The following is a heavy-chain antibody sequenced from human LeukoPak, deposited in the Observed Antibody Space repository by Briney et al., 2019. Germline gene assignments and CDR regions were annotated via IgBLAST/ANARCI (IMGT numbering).Heavy chain of an antibody. CDR1: GDTFSNYA. V-gene: IGHV1-69*06. CDR3: ARGREKHSSGWYRDAFDI. J-gene: IGHJ3*02. CDR2: IIPIFGTA. Sequence: ASVKVSCKASGDTFSNYAISWVRQAPGQGLEWMGGIIPIFGTAKYAQKFQGRVTITADTSTSTAYMELSSLRSEDTAVYYCARGREKHSSGWYRDAFDIWGQGTMVTVSS. D-gene: IGHD6-19*01.